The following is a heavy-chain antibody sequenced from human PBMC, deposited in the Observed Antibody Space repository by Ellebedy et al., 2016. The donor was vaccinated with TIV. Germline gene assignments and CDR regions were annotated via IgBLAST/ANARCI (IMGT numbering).Heavy chain of an antibody. CDR3: TYGINSDAFDI. D-gene: IGHD3-10*01. Sequence: SETLSLXXTVSGGSVSRRSYYWSWIRQSPGKGLEWIGYIYSSGSTKYNPSLKSRLTISADTSKKHFSLNLNSATAADTAVYYCTYGINSDAFDIWGHGIMVTVSS. CDR2: IYSSGST. J-gene: IGHJ3*02. V-gene: IGHV4-61*03. CDR1: GGSVSRRSYY.